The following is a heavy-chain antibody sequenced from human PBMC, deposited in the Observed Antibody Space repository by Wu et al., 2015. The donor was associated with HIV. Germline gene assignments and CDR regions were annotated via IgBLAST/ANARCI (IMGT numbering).Heavy chain of an antibody. Sequence: QVQLVQSGAEVKKPGASAKVSCKASGYSFVSYSLNWVRQAPGQDLEWMGWIGVSNGNTIYAQKFQGRVIMTTDKPTSTVYMELRSLTSDDTAIYYCVRKMEYSGYYPFDLWGQGTLVTVSS. V-gene: IGHV1-18*01. J-gene: IGHJ4*02. CDR3: VRKMEYSGYYPFDL. D-gene: IGHD5-12*01. CDR2: IGVSNGNT. CDR1: GYSFVSYS.